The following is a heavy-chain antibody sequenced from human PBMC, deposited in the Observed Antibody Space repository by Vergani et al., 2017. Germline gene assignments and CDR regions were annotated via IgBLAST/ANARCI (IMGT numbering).Heavy chain of an antibody. J-gene: IGHJ5*02. CDR3: ARIRDSGYATGGFDP. V-gene: IGHV1-69*08. CDR2: IIPILGTA. Sequence: QVQLVQSGAEVKKPGSSVKVSCKASGGTFSSYTISWVRQAPGQGLEWMGRIIPILGTANYAQKFQGRVTITADESTSTAYMELSSLRSEDTAVYYCARIRDSGYATGGFDPWGQGTLVTVSS. CDR1: GGTFSSYT. D-gene: IGHD5-12*01.